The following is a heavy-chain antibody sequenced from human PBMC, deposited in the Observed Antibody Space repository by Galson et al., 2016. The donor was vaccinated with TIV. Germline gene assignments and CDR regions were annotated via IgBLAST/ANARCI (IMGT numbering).Heavy chain of an antibody. Sequence: SLRLSCAGSGFVFNDYYMNWRLAHISSSGSSIFYADSVRGRFTISRDNVKKLVFLQMNTLRADDTALYYCTRGVFSDVWGQGTLVTVSS. D-gene: IGHD5/OR15-5a*01. V-gene: IGHV3-11*01. J-gene: IGHJ4*02. CDR3: TRGVFSDV. CDR1: GFVFNDYY. CDR2: ISSSGSSI.